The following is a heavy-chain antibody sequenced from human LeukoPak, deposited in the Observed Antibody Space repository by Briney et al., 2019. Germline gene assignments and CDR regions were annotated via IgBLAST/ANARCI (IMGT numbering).Heavy chain of an antibody. V-gene: IGHV3-43*02. Sequence: PGGSLRLSCAASGFIFDDYAMHWVRQAPGKGLEWVSLLSGDGGRSFYADSVKGRFNISRDNSKNSLYLHMNSLRTDDTALYYCAKDGGYCSSTSCYRGPNYFFYGMDVWGQGTTVTVSS. CDR2: LSGDGGRS. CDR1: GFIFDDYA. J-gene: IGHJ6*02. CDR3: AKDGGYCSSTSCYRGPNYFFYGMDV. D-gene: IGHD2-2*01.